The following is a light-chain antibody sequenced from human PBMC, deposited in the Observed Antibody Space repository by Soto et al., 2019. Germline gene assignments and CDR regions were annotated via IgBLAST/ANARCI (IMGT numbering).Light chain of an antibody. J-gene: IGKJ1*01. CDR2: GAS. CDR1: QSVSTY. V-gene: IGKV3-15*01. CDR3: QQYANWPAT. Sequence: EIVMTQSPATLAVSPGDRATLTCRASQSVSTYLAWYLQKPGQAPRLLIYGASTRATGIPARFRGSGSGTEFTLTISSLQSEDFAVYYCQQYANWPATFGQGTKVEIK.